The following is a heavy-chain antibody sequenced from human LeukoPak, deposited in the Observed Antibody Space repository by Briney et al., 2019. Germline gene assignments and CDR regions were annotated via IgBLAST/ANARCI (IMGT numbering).Heavy chain of an antibody. V-gene: IGHV3-21*06. CDR2: ISSSSDYI. CDR3: ARDETTGTTWWSRSDY. CDR1: GFTFSRYN. Sequence: GGSLRLSCAASGFTFSRYNMNWVRQAPGEGLEWVSSISSSSDYIYYADSVKGRFTIYRDNVKNSLYLQMNSLRADDTAVYYCARDETTGTTWWSRSDYWGQGTLVSVPS. D-gene: IGHD1-1*01. J-gene: IGHJ4*02.